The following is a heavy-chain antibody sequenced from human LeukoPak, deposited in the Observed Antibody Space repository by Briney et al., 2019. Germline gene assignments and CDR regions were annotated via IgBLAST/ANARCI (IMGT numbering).Heavy chain of an antibody. Sequence: GGSLTLSCAASGFTFSDYILDWVRQAPGKGLEWVGRIRRRTNSYTTEYAASVKGRFIISRDDSKNSLYLHMNSLKTEDTAVYHCTRDGGEGGNSAFDIWGRGTVVTVSS. J-gene: IGHJ3*02. D-gene: IGHD3-16*01. CDR2: IRRRTNSYTT. CDR1: GFTFSDYI. CDR3: TRDGGEGGNSAFDI. V-gene: IGHV3-72*01.